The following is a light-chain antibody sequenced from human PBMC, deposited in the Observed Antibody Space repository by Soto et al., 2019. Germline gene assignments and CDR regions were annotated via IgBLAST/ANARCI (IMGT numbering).Light chain of an antibody. V-gene: IGKV3-15*01. CDR2: GAS. Sequence: IVMTQSPATLSLSPGERATLSCRASQSVSSKLAWYQQKPGQAPRLLIYGASTRATGIPARFSGTASGTEFTLTISSLQSADFAVYYCQQYKNWPLLTFGGGTKVDI. CDR3: QQYKNWPLLT. J-gene: IGKJ4*01. CDR1: QSVSSK.